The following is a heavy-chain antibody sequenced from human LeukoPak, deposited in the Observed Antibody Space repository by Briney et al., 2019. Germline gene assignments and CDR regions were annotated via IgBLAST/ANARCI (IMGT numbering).Heavy chain of an antibody. D-gene: IGHD3-10*01. V-gene: IGHV3-23*01. J-gene: IGHJ4*02. CDR3: ARVYGSGSYPY. CDR2: ISGSGGST. Sequence: ETLSLTCTVSGGSISSYYWSWVRQAPGKGLEWVSAISGSGGSTYYADSVKGRFTISRDNSKNTLYLQMNSLRAEDTAVYYCARVYGSGSYPYWGQGTLVTVSS. CDR1: GGSISSYY.